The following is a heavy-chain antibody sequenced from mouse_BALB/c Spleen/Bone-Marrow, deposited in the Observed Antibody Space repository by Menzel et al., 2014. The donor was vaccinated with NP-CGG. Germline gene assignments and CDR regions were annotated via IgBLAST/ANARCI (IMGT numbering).Heavy chain of an antibody. J-gene: IGHJ4*01. CDR1: VYAFSSYW. CDR3: ARWYRDPHFGMDY. D-gene: IGHD2-14*01. V-gene: IGHV1-80*01. Sequence: VYLQQPGAELVRPGSSEKISCKASVYAFSSYWMNWVKHRPGPGLEWNGQIFPGDGDNNYNGNFKVKATLTADKSSSTAYMQRSSFASEASEVCSRARWYRDPHFGMDYWGPGTSVTVSP. CDR2: IFPGDGDN.